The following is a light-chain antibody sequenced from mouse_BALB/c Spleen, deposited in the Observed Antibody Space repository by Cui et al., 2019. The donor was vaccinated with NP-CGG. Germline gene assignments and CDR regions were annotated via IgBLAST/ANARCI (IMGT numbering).Light chain of an antibody. CDR3: ALWYSNHWV. CDR2: GTN. CDR1: TGTVTTSNY. Sequence: AVLTQEVALTTSPGETVTLTCRSSTGTVTTSNYANWVQEKPDHLFTGLIGGTNNRAPGVPARFSGSLIGDKAALTITGAQTEDEAIYFCALWYSNHWVFGGGTKLTVL. J-gene: IGLJ1*01. V-gene: IGLV1*01.